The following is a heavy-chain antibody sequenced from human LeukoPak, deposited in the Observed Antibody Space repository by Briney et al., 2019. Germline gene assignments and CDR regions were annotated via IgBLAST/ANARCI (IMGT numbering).Heavy chain of an antibody. CDR2: IYYSGST. J-gene: IGHJ4*02. CDR1: GGSISSSSYY. D-gene: IGHD1-26*01. Sequence: SETLSLTCTVSGGSISSSSYYWGWIRQPPGKGLEWIGSIYYSGSTYYNPSHKSRVTISVDTSKNQFSLSLSSVTAAGTAVYHCARHSGIGMAQLYFDYWGQGTLVTVSS. CDR3: ARHSGIGMAQLYFDY. V-gene: IGHV4-39*01.